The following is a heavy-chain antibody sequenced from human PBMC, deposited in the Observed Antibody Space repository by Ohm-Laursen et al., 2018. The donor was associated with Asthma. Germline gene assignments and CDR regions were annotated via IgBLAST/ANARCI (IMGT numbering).Heavy chain of an antibody. D-gene: IGHD6-13*01. CDR3: AKVATSSWRGSLDS. J-gene: IGHJ4*02. Sequence: GQTLSLTCAASGFTFNTYAMNWVRQAPGKGLEWVSVISGSGGTTYYADSVKGRFTISRDNSRNTLYLQMNSLRAEDTALYYCAKVATSSWRGSLDSWGQGTLVTVSS. CDR2: ISGSGGTT. V-gene: IGHV3-23*01. CDR1: GFTFNTYA.